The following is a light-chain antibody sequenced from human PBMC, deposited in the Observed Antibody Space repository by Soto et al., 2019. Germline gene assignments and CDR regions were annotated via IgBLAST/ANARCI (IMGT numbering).Light chain of an antibody. Sequence: QTVVTQEPSLTVSPGGTVTLTCGYSTGAVTSDHFPFWFQQKPGQAPRALIDDTNTKHSWTPARFSGSLLGGKAALTLSGAQPEDEADYYCLLAYTGARVFGGGTKLTVL. CDR1: TGAVTSDHF. CDR2: DTN. J-gene: IGLJ2*01. CDR3: LLAYTGARV. V-gene: IGLV7-46*01.